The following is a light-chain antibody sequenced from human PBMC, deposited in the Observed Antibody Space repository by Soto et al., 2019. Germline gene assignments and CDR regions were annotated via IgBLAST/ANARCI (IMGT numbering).Light chain of an antibody. J-gene: IGKJ5*01. V-gene: IGKV1-12*01. Sequence: DIQMTQSPSSVSASVGDSVTLTCRASQGVCTWLAWYQQKRGKAPNLLNYTASSVQSGVPSRFSGGGSGADFTLTINGLQPEDFATYYCQQAASFPITFGQGTRLDIK. CDR2: TAS. CDR3: QQAASFPIT. CDR1: QGVCTW.